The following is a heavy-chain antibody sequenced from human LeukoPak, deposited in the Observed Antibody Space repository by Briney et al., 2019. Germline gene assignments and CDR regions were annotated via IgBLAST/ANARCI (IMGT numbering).Heavy chain of an antibody. CDR1: GYTLTELS. CDR2: FEPEDGET. CDR3: ATVGGGYSYGYWFDP. V-gene: IGHV1-24*01. D-gene: IGHD5-18*01. J-gene: IGHJ5*02. Sequence: ASVKLSCKVSGYTLTELSMHWVRQAPGKGLEWMGGFEPEDGETIYAQKFQGRVTMTEDTSTDTAYMELSSLRSEDTAVYYCATVGGGYSYGYWFDPWGQGTLVTVSS.